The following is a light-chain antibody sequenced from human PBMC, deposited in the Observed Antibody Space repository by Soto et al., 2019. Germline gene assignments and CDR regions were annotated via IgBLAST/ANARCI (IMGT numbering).Light chain of an antibody. CDR1: SSNIGSNY. Sequence: QSVLTQPPSASGTPGQRVTISCSGSSSNIGSNYVYWYQHLPGTAPKLLIYRNNQRPSEVPDRFSGSKSGTSASLAISGLRSEDEADYYCAAWDDSLSGRVFGGGTKLTVL. V-gene: IGLV1-47*01. CDR3: AAWDDSLSGRV. CDR2: RNN. J-gene: IGLJ2*01.